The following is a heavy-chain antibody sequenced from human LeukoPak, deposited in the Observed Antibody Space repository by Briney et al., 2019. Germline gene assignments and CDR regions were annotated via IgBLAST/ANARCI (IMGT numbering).Heavy chain of an antibody. CDR1: GDSISGTSYY. CDR3: ARSAYGSGWCDY. Sequence: SETLSLTCSVSGDSISGTSYYWGWIRQPPGEGLEWIGSIYYSGNTYYNPSLKSRVTISLDTSKNQFSLKLTSATAADTAVYYCARSAYGSGWCDYWAREPWSPSPQ. D-gene: IGHD6-19*01. J-gene: IGHJ4*02. CDR2: IYYSGNT. V-gene: IGHV4-39*01.